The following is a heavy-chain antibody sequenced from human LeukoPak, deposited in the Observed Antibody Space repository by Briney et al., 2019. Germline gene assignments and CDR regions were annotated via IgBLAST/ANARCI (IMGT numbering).Heavy chain of an antibody. J-gene: IGHJ4*02. V-gene: IGHV3-74*01. D-gene: IGHD6-13*01. CDR3: VALTAA. CDR2: INSDGSTT. CDR1: GFTFSSHW. Sequence: PGGSLRHSCAASGFTFSSHWMLWVRQAPGKGLVWVSRINSDGSTTTYADSVQGRFTISRDNAKNTLYLQMNSLRAEDTAVYYCVALTAAWGQGTLVTVSS.